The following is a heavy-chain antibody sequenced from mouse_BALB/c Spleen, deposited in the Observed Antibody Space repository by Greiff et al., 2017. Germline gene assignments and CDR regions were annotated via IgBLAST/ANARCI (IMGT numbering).Heavy chain of an antibody. CDR2: ISDGGSYT. CDR1: GFTFSDYY. D-gene: IGHD1-1*01. J-gene: IGHJ3*01. Sequence: EVKVVESGGGLVKPGGSLKLSCAASGFTFSDYYMYWVRQTPEKRLEWVATISDGGSYTYYPDSVKGRFTISRDNAKNNLYLQMSSLKSEDTAMYYCARDLDYYGSSSPAWFTYWGQGTLVTVSA. V-gene: IGHV5-4*02. CDR3: ARDLDYYGSSSPAWFTY.